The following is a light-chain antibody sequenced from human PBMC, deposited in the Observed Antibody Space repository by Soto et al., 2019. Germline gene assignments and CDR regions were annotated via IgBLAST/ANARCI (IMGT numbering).Light chain of an antibody. J-gene: IGLJ3*02. CDR2: GNS. CDR1: SSNIGAGYN. CDR3: QSYDSSLSGWV. Sequence: QAVVTQPPSVSGAPGQRVTISCTGSSSNIGAGYNVHWYQQLPGTAPKLLIFGNSNRPSGVPDRFSGSKSGTSASLAITGLQAEDEADYYRQSYDSSLSGWVFGGGTQLTVL. V-gene: IGLV1-40*01.